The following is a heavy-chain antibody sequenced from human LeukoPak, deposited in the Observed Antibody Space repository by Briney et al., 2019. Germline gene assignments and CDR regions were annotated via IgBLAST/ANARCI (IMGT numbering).Heavy chain of an antibody. CDR2: IWYDGSNK. D-gene: IGHD1-1*01. V-gene: IGHV3-33*01. CDR3: ARGYNSFDS. J-gene: IGHJ4*02. Sequence: GGSLRLSCAASGFTFSNYGMHWVRQAPGKGLEWVALIWYDGSNKYYTDSVKGRLTISRDNSKDTLFLQMNGLRAEDTAVYYCARGYNSFDSWGQGTLVTVSS. CDR1: GFTFSNYG.